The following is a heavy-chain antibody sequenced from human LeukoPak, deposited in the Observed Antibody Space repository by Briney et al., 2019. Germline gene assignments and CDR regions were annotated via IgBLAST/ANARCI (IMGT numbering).Heavy chain of an antibody. CDR2: INWNGATM. CDR3: ARLFQGGSLARPAGPRQDI. V-gene: IGHV3-9*01. D-gene: IGHD1-26*01. CDR1: GFKFEDYA. J-gene: IGHJ3*02. Sequence: GRSLRLSCAASGFKFEDYAMHWVRQAPGKGLEWVSGINWNGATMGYADSVKGRFTISRDNAKNSLYLQMNSLRAEDTAVYYCARLFQGGSLARPAGPRQDIWGQGTMVTVSS.